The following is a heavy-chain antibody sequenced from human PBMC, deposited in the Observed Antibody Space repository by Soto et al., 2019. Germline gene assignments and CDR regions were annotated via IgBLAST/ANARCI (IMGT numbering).Heavy chain of an antibody. D-gene: IGHD1-26*01. CDR1: GGSISTPNYY. J-gene: IGHJ4*02. CDR3: ARRYTGSYYDY. V-gene: IGHV4-39*01. Sequence: QLQLQESGPGLVKPSETLSLTCTVSGGSISTPNYYWGWIRQPPGKGLEWIGSIYYSGSTYYNPSLKSRVTISVDTSRTQFSLRLTSVTAAYTAVYYCARRYTGSYYDYWGQGTLVTVSS. CDR2: IYYSGST.